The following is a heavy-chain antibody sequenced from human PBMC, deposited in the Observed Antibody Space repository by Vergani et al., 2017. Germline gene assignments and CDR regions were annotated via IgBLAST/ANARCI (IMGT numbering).Heavy chain of an antibody. CDR2: IYYSGST. D-gene: IGHD2-2*01. Sequence: QVQLQESGPGLVKPSQTLSLTCTVSGGSISSYYWSWIRQPPGKGLEWIGYIYYSGSTNYNPSLKSRVTISVDTSKNQFSLKLSSVTAADTAVYYCARGACSSTSCYDYWGQGTLVTVSS. J-gene: IGHJ4*02. CDR3: ARGACSSTSCYDY. CDR1: GGSISSYY. V-gene: IGHV4-59*12.